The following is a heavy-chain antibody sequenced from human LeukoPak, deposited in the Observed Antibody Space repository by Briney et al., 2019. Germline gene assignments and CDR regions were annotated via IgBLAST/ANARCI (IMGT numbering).Heavy chain of an antibody. J-gene: IGHJ6*03. D-gene: IGHD3-9*01. CDR1: GGTFSSYA. CDR2: IIPVFGTA. CDR3: ARCFETKYYYYYYMDV. V-gene: IGHV1-69*13. Sequence: GASVKVSCKASGGTFSSYAISWVRQAPGQGLEWMGGIIPVFGTANYAQKFQGRVTITADESTSTAYMELSSLRSEDTAVYYCARCFETKYYYYYYMDVWGKGTTVTVSS.